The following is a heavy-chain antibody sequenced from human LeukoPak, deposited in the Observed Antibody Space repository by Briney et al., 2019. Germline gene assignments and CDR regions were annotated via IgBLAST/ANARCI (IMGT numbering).Heavy chain of an antibody. J-gene: IGHJ4*02. CDR3: AGGPHGGNPDY. CDR1: GFIFSTYW. V-gene: IGHV3-74*01. CDR2: INSDGSIT. Sequence: GESLRLSCAASGFIFSTYWMHWVRQAPGKGLVWVSRINSDGSITNYADSVKGRFTISRDNARNTLYLQMSSLRAEDTAVYYCAGGPHGGNPDYWGQGTLVTASS. D-gene: IGHD3-16*01.